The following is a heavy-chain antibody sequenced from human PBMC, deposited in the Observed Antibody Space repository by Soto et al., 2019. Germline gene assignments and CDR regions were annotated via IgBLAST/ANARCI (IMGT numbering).Heavy chain of an antibody. CDR1: GYTFTNYA. D-gene: IGHD5-12*01. CDR3: TGGGAVGDSDYDWGYYDY. J-gene: IGHJ4*02. CDR2: INAATGNT. Sequence: QVQLVQSGAEEQKPGASVKVSCKTSGYTFTNYAMHWVRQAPGQRLEWMGWINAATGNTKYSQKFQGRVTITRDTTASPANMDLSSLRSEDTAVYYCTGGGAVGDSDYDWGYYDYCGQGTLVTVSS. V-gene: IGHV1-3*05.